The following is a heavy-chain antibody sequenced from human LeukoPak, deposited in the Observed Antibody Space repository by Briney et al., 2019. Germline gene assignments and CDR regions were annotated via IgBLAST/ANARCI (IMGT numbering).Heavy chain of an antibody. CDR3: ARDIVGATRSRSMLDY. V-gene: IGHV1-2*02. J-gene: IGHJ4*02. D-gene: IGHD1-26*01. Sequence: ASVKVSCKASGYTFTGYYMHWVRQAPGQGLEWMGWINPNSGGTNYAQKFQGRVTMTRDTSISTAYMELSRLRSDDTAVYYCARDIVGATRSRSMLDYWGQGTLVTVSS. CDR2: INPNSGGT. CDR1: GYTFTGYY.